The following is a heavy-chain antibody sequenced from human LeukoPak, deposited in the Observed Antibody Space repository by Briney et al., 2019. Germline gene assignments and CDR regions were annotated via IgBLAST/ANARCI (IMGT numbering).Heavy chain of an antibody. D-gene: IGHD3-10*01. CDR3: ARGGYYGSGSYYGAFDI. V-gene: IGHV1-8*03. Sequence: ASVKVSCKASGYTFTSYDINWVRQATGQGLEWMGWMNPNSGNTGYAQKFQGRVTITRNTSISTAYMELSSLRSEDTAVYYCARGGYYGSGSYYGAFDIWGQGTMVTVSS. CDR1: GYTFTSYD. CDR2: MNPNSGNT. J-gene: IGHJ3*02.